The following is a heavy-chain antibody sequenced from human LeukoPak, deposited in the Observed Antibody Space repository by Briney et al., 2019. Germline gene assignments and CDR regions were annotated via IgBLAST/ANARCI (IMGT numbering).Heavy chain of an antibody. CDR3: AGGRYCSTSCYATYYYMDV. CDR1: GGSISSYY. D-gene: IGHD2-2*01. Sequence: SETLSLTCTVSGGSISSYYWSWIRQPAGKGLEWIGRISASGSTNYNPSLKSRVTISVDTSKNQFSLKLSSVTAADTAVYYCAGGRYCSTSCYATYYYMDVWGKGTTVTISS. V-gene: IGHV4-4*07. J-gene: IGHJ6*03. CDR2: ISASGST.